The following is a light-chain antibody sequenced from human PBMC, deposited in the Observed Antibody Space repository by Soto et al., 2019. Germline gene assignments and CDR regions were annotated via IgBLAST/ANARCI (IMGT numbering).Light chain of an antibody. V-gene: IGKV3-15*01. CDR3: QQYSDWPRT. J-gene: IGKJ1*01. CDR1: QIVSNR. CDR2: RAS. Sequence: EIVMTQSPATLSVSPGERATLSCRASQIVSNRLAWYQQRPGQAPRLLIYRASARATGIPARFSGSGSGTEFTLTISSLQSEDFAIYYCQQYSDWPRTFGQGTKVKIK.